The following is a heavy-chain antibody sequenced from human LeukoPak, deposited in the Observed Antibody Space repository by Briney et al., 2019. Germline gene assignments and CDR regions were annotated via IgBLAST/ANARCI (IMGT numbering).Heavy chain of an antibody. J-gene: IGHJ3*02. Sequence: GGSLRLSCAASGFTFSSYAVSWVRQAPGKGLEWVSAISGSGGSTYYADSVKGRFTTSRDNSKNTLYLQMNSLRAEATAVYYCAKDYASRGIAVAPGIWGQGTMVTVSS. CDR1: GFTFSSYA. D-gene: IGHD6-19*01. CDR2: ISGSGGST. CDR3: AKDYASRGIAVAPGI. V-gene: IGHV3-23*01.